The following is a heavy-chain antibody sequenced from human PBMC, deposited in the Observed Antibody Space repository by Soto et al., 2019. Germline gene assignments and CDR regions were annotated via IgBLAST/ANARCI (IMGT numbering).Heavy chain of an antibody. CDR3: AREGITGTTSAFDI. J-gene: IGHJ3*02. V-gene: IGHV1-69*06. CDR2: IIPIFGTA. CDR1: GGTFSRYA. Sequence: SVKVSCKASGGTFSRYAISWVRQAPGQGLELMGGIIPIFGTANYAQKFQGRVTITADKSTSTAYMELSSLRSEDTAVYYCAREGITGTTSAFDIWGQGTMVTVSS. D-gene: IGHD1-7*01.